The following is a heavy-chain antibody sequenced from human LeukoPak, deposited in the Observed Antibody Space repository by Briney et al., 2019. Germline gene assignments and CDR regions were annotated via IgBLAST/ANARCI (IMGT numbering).Heavy chain of an antibody. V-gene: IGHV4-39*01. Sequence: PSETLSLTCTVSGGSISSSSYYWGWIRQPPGTGLEWIGSIYYSGSTYYNPSLKSRVTISIDTSKNQFSLKLSSVTAADTAVYYCARHPPGAYYYDSSDFDYWGQGTLVTVSS. CDR3: ARHPPGAYYYDSSDFDY. CDR1: GGSISSSSYY. CDR2: IYYSGST. J-gene: IGHJ4*02. D-gene: IGHD3-22*01.